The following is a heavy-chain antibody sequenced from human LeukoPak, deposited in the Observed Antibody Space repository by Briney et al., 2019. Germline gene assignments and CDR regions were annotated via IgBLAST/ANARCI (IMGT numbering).Heavy chain of an antibody. CDR2: INPNSGGT. D-gene: IGHD3-10*01. V-gene: IGHV1-2*04. CDR3: ARDRGASGQFDY. CDR1: GYTFTGYY. Sequence: ASVKVSCKASGYTFTGYYMHWVRQAPGQGLEWMGWINPNSGGTNYAQKLQGWVTMTRDTSISTAYMELSRLRSDDTAVYYCARDRGASGQFDYWGQGTLVTVSS. J-gene: IGHJ4*02.